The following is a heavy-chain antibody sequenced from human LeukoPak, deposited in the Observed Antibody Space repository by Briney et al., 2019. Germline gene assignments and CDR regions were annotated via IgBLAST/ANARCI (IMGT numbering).Heavy chain of an antibody. D-gene: IGHD2-21*01. CDR1: GFTFSNYG. CDR3: AKADIVAVRSALEY. J-gene: IGHJ4*02. Sequence: GGSLRLSCEASGFTFSNYGMHWVRQAPGKGLEWVAFLRHNGGREYYVGSVRGRFTISRDNSKNTLYLEMNSLRVEDTAVYYCAKADIVAVRSALEYWGQGTLVSVSS. V-gene: IGHV3-30*02. CDR2: LRHNGGRE.